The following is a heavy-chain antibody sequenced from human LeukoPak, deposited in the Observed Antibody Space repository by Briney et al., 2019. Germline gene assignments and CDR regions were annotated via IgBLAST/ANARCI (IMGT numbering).Heavy chain of an antibody. J-gene: IGHJ5*02. CDR3: AREASMVRGVLVWFDP. V-gene: IGHV1-8*02. Sequence: ASVKVSCKASGGTFSSYAINWVRQATGQGLEWMGWMNPNSGNTGYAQKFQGRVTMTRNTSISTAYMELSSLRSEDTAVYYCAREASMVRGVLVWFDPWGQGTLVTVSS. D-gene: IGHD3-10*01. CDR2: MNPNSGNT. CDR1: GGTFSSYA.